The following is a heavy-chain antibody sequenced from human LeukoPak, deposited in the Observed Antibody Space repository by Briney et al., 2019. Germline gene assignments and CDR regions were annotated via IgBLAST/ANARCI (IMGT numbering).Heavy chain of an antibody. V-gene: IGHV4-39*01. CDR3: ASRPITMVRGVYFDY. CDR1: GGSISSGNYY. D-gene: IGHD3-10*01. J-gene: IGHJ4*02. Sequence: PSETLSLTCTVSGGSISSGNYYWGWIRQPPGTGLEWIGSIYYSGSTYYNPSLKSRVTISVDTSKNQFSLKLSSVTAADTAVYYCASRPITMVRGVYFDYWGQGTLVTASS. CDR2: IYYSGST.